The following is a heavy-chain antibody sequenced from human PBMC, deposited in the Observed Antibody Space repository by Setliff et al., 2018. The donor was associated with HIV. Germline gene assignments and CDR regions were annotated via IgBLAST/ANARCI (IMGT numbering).Heavy chain of an antibody. Sequence: GGSLRLSCAASGFIFSNYWMHWVRQAPGKGLVWVSRINSDGSSISYADSVKGRFTISRDNSKNVLYLQMNSLRAEDTAVYYCARSRAAGFDYWGQGQWSPSPQ. V-gene: IGHV3-74*01. CDR1: GFIFSNYW. D-gene: IGHD6-13*01. CDR3: ARSRAAGFDY. CDR2: INSDGSSI. J-gene: IGHJ4*02.